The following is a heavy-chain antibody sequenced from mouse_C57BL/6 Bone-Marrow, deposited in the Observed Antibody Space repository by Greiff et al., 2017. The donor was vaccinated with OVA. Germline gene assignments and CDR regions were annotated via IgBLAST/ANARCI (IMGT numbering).Heavy chain of an antibody. D-gene: IGHD2-4*01. Sequence: EVKLQQSGPELVKPGASVKMSCKASGYTFTDYNMHWVKQSHGKSLEWIGYINPNNGGTSYNQKFKGKATLTVNKSSSTAYMELRSLTSEDSAVYYCAREGGSYDSFDYWGQGTTLTVSS. J-gene: IGHJ2*01. CDR1: GYTFTDYN. CDR3: AREGGSYDSFDY. V-gene: IGHV1-22*01. CDR2: INPNNGGT.